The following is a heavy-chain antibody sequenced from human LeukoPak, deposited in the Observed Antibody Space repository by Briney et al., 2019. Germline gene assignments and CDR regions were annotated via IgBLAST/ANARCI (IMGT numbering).Heavy chain of an antibody. Sequence: GGSLRLSCAASGLTLSNYGMHWVRQAPGKGLEWVAFIRYDGSDKYYANSVKGRFTISRDNSKNTLYLQMNSLRSEDTAVYYCATEPPEEYYYGSLYWGQGTLVTVSS. V-gene: IGHV3-30*02. J-gene: IGHJ4*02. CDR1: GLTLSNYG. CDR3: ATEPPEEYYYGSLY. CDR2: IRYDGSDK. D-gene: IGHD3-10*01.